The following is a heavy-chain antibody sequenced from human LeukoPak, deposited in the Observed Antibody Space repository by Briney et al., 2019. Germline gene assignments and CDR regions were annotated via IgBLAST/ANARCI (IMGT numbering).Heavy chain of an antibody. J-gene: IGHJ4*02. V-gene: IGHV3-48*03. D-gene: IGHD1-14*01. CDR2: ISSSGSSI. CDR1: GFTFSSYE. CDR3: ARGTPVSV. Sequence: SGGSLRLSCAASGFTFSSYEMNWVRQAPGEGLQWVSYISSSGSSIYYADSVKGRFTISRDNAKNSLYLQMSSLRAEDTAVYYCARGTPVSVWGQGTLVTVSS.